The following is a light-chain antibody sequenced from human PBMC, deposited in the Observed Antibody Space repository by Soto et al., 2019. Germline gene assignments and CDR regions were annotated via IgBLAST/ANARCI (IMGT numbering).Light chain of an antibody. J-gene: IGLJ1*01. CDR2: DVS. CDR3: SSYTSIDTWV. Sequence: SSLTQPASVSGSPGQSINITCTGTSRDVGGYNYVSWYQQHPGKAPKVLISDVSNRPSGISNRFSGSKSGNTASLTISGLQAEDEADYYCSSYTSIDTWVFGTGTKVTVL. V-gene: IGLV2-14*03. CDR1: SRDVGGYNY.